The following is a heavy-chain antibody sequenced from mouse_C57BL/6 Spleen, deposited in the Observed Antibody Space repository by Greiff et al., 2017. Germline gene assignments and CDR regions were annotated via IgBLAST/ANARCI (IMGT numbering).Heavy chain of an antibody. CDR3: ARHEKEVSYYYGAMDY. V-gene: IGHV1-62-2*01. D-gene: IGHD1-1*01. Sequence: VQLQQSGAELVKPGASVKLSCKASGYTFTEYTIHWVKQRSGQGLEWIGWFYPGSGSIKYNEKFQDKATLTADKSSSTVYMELSRLTSEDSAVYFCARHEKEVSYYYGAMDYWGQGTSVTVSS. CDR1: GYTFTEYT. CDR2: FYPGSGSI. J-gene: IGHJ4*01.